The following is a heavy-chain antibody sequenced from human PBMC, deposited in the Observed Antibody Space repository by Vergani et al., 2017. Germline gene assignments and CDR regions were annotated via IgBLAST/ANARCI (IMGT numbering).Heavy chain of an antibody. CDR2: ISGSGGSK. CDR1: GFIFTSYA. J-gene: IGHJ3*02. Sequence: EVQVLESGGGLVQPGGSLRLSCAASGFIFTSYAMSWVRQAPGKGLEWVSGISGSGGSKYYADSVKGRFTISRDNSKNTLYLQMNSLRAEDTAVYYCAKDHVRRGLLDAFDIWGQGTMVTVSS. D-gene: IGHD1-26*01. V-gene: IGHV3-23*01. CDR3: AKDHVRRGLLDAFDI.